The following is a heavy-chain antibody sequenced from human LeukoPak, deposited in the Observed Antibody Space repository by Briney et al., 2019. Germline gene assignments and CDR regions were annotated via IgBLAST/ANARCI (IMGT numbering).Heavy chain of an antibody. CDR2: IRYDGSNK. Sequence: GGSLRLSCAASGFTFSSYGMHWVRQAPGKGLEWVAFIRYDGSNKYYADSVKGRFTISRDNSKNTLYLQMSSLRSEDTAVYYCATGGHVRVYDSSAYYGHYWGQGTLVTVSS. D-gene: IGHD3-22*01. J-gene: IGHJ4*02. V-gene: IGHV3-30*02. CDR1: GFTFSSYG. CDR3: ATGGHVRVYDSSAYYGHY.